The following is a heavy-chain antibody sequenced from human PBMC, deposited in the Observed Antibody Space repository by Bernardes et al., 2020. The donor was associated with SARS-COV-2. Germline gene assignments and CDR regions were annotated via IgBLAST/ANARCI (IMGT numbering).Heavy chain of an antibody. CDR2: ISDDGGIT. J-gene: IGHJ4*02. D-gene: IGHD3-22*01. CDR1: GFTFSSSG. CDR3: ARRAEKISGYVHRYFDY. V-gene: IGHV3-23*01. Sequence: GGSLRLSCAASGFTFSSSGMRWVRQAPGKGLEWVSAISDDGGITKYADSVKGRFTISRDTSKNTLYLRMNSLRAEDTAVYYCARRAEKISGYVHRYFDYWGQGTLVTVSS.